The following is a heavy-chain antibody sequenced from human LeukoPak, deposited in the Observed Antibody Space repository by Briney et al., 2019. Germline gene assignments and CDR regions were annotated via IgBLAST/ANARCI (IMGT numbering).Heavy chain of an antibody. Sequence: ASVKVPCKASGYTFTGYYMHWVRQAPGQGLEWMGIINPSGGSTSYAQKFQGRVTMTRDTSTSTVYMELSSLRSEDTAVYYCARESNYYDSSGNPHYGMDVWGQGTTVTVSS. D-gene: IGHD3-22*01. CDR1: GYTFTGYY. V-gene: IGHV1-46*01. CDR3: ARESNYYDSSGNPHYGMDV. CDR2: INPSGGST. J-gene: IGHJ6*02.